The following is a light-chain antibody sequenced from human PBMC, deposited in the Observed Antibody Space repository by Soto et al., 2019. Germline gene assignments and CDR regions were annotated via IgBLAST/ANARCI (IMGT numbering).Light chain of an antibody. CDR1: QSVGSH. J-gene: IGKJ5*01. CDR2: DAS. CDR3: QQYGSPPIT. V-gene: IGKV3-11*01. Sequence: EIVLTQSPATLSLSPGERATLSCRASQSVGSHLAWFQQRPGQAPRLLIYDASNRATGIPARFSGSGSGADFTLTISRLEPEDFAVYYCQQYGSPPITFGQGTRLEIK.